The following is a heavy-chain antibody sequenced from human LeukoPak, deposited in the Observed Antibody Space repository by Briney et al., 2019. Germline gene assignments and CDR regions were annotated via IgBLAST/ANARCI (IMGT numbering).Heavy chain of an antibody. J-gene: IGHJ5*02. CDR3: AKDRVSPGFNWFDP. V-gene: IGHV3-23*01. CDR1: GFSFSSQN. D-gene: IGHD3-16*01. CDR2: IDGPGATT. Sequence: GSLRLSCAASGFSFSSQNMNWVRQAPGKGLEWVSYIDGPGATTFYADSVKGRFTISRDNSKNTLYLQMNSLRAEDSAVYYCAKDRVSPGFNWFDPWGQGTLVTVSS.